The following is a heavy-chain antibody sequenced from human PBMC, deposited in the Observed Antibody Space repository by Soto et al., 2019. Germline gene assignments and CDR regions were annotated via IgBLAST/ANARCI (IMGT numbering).Heavy chain of an antibody. V-gene: IGHV1-18*01. D-gene: IGHD2-21*02. Sequence: QVQLVQSGPEVKKSGASVKVSCKASGFTFTSYGISWVRQAPGQGLEWMGWISAYDGNTNYAQRLQGRVTMTTDTSTSTASMDLRSLRSDDTAVYYCARDEYGGDSGYAVDVWGQGTTVTVSS. CDR1: GFTFTSYG. J-gene: IGHJ6*02. CDR3: ARDEYGGDSGYAVDV. CDR2: ISAYDGNT.